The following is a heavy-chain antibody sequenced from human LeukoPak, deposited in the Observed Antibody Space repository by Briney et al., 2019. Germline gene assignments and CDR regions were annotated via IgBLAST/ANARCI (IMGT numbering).Heavy chain of an antibody. CDR1: GGSISSYY. CDR3: ARADYGALDY. CDR2: VYYSGST. V-gene: IGHV4-59*01. J-gene: IGHJ4*02. D-gene: IGHD4-17*01. Sequence: SETLSLTCTVSGGSISSYYWTWVRQPPGKGLEWIGYVYYSGSTNYNPSLKSRVTISVDTSKNQFSLKPSSVTAADTAVYYCARADYGALDYWGQGTLVTVSS.